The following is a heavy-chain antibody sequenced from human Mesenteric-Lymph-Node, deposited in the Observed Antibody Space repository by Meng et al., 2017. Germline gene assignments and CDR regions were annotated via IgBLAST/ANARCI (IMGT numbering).Heavy chain of an antibody. V-gene: IGHV4-39*07. D-gene: IGHD3-22*01. Sequence: QLALPESGPGPVNPSATLSLTCTVSGGSLSGSSYYWGWIRQPPGKGLGWIGSIYYSGSTYYNPSLKSRVTISVDTSKNQFSLKLSSVTAADTAVYYCARGYYDSSGYGYWYFDLWGRGTLVTVSS. CDR1: GGSLSGSSYY. CDR2: IYYSGST. J-gene: IGHJ2*01. CDR3: ARGYYDSSGYGYWYFDL.